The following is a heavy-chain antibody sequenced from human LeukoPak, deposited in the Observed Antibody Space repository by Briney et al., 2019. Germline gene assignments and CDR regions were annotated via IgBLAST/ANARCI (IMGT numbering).Heavy chain of an antibody. V-gene: IGHV3-30*02. CDR3: AKESDVAAAGIDY. CDR1: GFIFSGYG. D-gene: IGHD6-13*01. Sequence: GGSLRLSCAASGFIFSGYGMHWVRQAPGKGLQWVTFIRYEGSNKYYADSVKGRFTISRDNSKNTLYLQMNSLRVEDTAVHYCAKESDVAAAGIDYWGQGTLVTVSS. CDR2: IRYEGSNK. J-gene: IGHJ4*02.